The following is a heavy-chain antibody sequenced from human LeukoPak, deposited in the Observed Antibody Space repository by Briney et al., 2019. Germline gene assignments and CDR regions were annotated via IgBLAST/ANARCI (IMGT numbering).Heavy chain of an antibody. D-gene: IGHD2-2*01. J-gene: IGHJ5*02. CDR2: ISGSGGST. CDR1: GFTFSCYA. Sequence: PGGSPRLSCAASGFTFSCYAMSWIRQAPGKGLEGVSAISGSGGSTYYADSVKGRFTISRDNSKNTLYLQMNSLSAEDTAVYYCAKRGPAALHWFDPWGQGTLVTVSS. V-gene: IGHV3-23*01. CDR3: AKRGPAALHWFDP.